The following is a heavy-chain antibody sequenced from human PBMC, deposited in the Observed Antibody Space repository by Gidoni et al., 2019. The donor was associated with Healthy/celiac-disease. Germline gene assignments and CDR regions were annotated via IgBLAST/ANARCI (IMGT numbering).Heavy chain of an antibody. Sequence: EVQLVESGGGLVQPGGSLRLSCAASGFTFSSYWMSWVRQAPGKGLEWVANIKQDGSEKYYVDSVKGRFTISRDNANNSLYLQMNSLRAEDTAVYYCARDTDLGPHYYDSSGYFDYWGQGTLVTVSS. D-gene: IGHD3-22*01. CDR1: GFTFSSYW. CDR3: ARDTDLGPHYYDSSGYFDY. CDR2: IKQDGSEK. J-gene: IGHJ4*02. V-gene: IGHV3-7*01.